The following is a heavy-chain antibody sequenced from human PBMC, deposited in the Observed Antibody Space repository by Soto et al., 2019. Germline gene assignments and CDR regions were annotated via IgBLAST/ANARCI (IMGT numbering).Heavy chain of an antibody. CDR2: IIPIFDVT. CDR3: ARSLLGDYYDSDGLDN. V-gene: IGHV1-69*02. D-gene: IGHD3-22*01. J-gene: IGHJ4*02. CDR1: GGPYSKYS. Sequence: SVKVSCKASGGPYSKYSISWVRQAPGQGLEWMGRIIPIFDVTNYAQKFQGRVTITADKSTSTVYMDLSSLRSEDTAVYYCARSLLGDYYDSDGLDNWGQGTLVTVSS.